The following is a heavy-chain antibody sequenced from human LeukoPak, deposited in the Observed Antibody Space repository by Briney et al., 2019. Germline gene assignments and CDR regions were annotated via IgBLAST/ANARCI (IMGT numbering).Heavy chain of an antibody. CDR1: GFTFSSYS. CDR2: ISTTSTYI. CDR3: ARSWSTLDY. D-gene: IGHD2-15*01. J-gene: IGHJ4*02. Sequence: GGSLRLSCAASGFTFSSYSMNWVRQAPGRGLEWVSSISTTSTYIYYADSLKGRFTISRDNAKSSLYLQMNSLRAEDTAVYYCARSWSTLDYWGQGTLVTVSS. V-gene: IGHV3-21*06.